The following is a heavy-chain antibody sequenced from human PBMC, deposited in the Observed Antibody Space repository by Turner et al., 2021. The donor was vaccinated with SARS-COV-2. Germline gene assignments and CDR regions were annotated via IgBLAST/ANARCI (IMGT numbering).Heavy chain of an antibody. V-gene: IGHV3-21*01. D-gene: IGHD3-22*01. CDR2: ISSSSSYI. Sequence: VQLLEAGGGLVEPAGSLRRSCSASAFTFSSYNMNWVRQAPGKGLEWVASISSSSSYIYYADSVKGRFTISRDNAKNSLYLQMNSLRAEDTAVYYCARDLDDYYYDNSGLDYWGQGTLVTVSS. CDR1: AFTFSSYN. J-gene: IGHJ4*02. CDR3: ARDLDDYYYDNSGLDY.